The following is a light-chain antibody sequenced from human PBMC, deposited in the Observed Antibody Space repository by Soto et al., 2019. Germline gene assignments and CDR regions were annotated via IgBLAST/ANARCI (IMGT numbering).Light chain of an antibody. Sequence: DIQMTQSPSSVSASVGDRVTITCRATQVISSWLAWYQQKPGKAPKLLIYATSNLQSGVPSRFSGSGSGTDFTLTITCLQPEDFATYYCQQANSFPYTFGQGTKLEIK. CDR2: ATS. J-gene: IGKJ2*01. CDR1: QVISSW. CDR3: QQANSFPYT. V-gene: IGKV1-12*01.